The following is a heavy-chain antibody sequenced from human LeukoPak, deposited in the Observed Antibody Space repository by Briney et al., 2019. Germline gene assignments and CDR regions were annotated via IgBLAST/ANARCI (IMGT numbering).Heavy chain of an antibody. D-gene: IGHD3-10*01. Sequence: ASVKVSCKTSGYTFTGYYIHWVRQAPGQGLEWMGWIGSNSGDTNYAQKFQGRVTMTRDTSISTAYMELSRLRSDDTAVYYRARSGYYYGLDVWGQGTTVTVSS. CDR2: IGSNSGDT. V-gene: IGHV1-2*02. CDR1: GYTFTGYY. CDR3: ARSGYYYGLDV. J-gene: IGHJ6*02.